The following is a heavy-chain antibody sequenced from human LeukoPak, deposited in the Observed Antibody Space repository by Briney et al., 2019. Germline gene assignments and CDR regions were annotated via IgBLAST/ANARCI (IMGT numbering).Heavy chain of an antibody. V-gene: IGHV1-18*01. D-gene: IGHD4-17*01. CDR1: GYTFTSYG. CDR2: ISVYNGNT. J-gene: IGHJ4*02. CDR3: ARDKEVTTPVWRAMSYFDY. Sequence: ASVKVSCKASGYTFTSYGISWVRQAPGQGLGWMGWISVYNGNTNYAQKLQGRVTMTTDTSTSTAYTELRSLRSDDTAVYYCARDKEVTTPVWRAMSYFDYWGQGTLVTVSS.